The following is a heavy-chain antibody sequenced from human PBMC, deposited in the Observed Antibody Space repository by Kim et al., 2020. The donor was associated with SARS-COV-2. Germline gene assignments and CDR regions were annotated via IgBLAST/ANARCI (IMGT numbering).Heavy chain of an antibody. CDR1: GFTFSSYA. CDR2: ISYDGSNK. V-gene: IGHV3-30-3*01. CDR3: AKGKGGHY. J-gene: IGHJ4*02. Sequence: GGSLRLSCAASGFTFSSYAMHWVRQAPGKGLEWVAVISYDGSNKYYADSVKGRFTISRDNSKNTLYLQMNSLRAEDTAVYYCAKGKGGHYWGQGILVTVS.